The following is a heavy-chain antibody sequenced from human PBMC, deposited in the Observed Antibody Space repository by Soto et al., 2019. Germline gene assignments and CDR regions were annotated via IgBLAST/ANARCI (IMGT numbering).Heavy chain of an antibody. CDR2: VRGNGDPP. V-gene: IGHV3-64D*06. J-gene: IGHJ4*02. CDR3: VKSRGGNNFDFFD. D-gene: IGHD5-12*01. Sequence: GGSLRLSCSSSGFTFGSYAMHWVRHAPGKGLEYVSGVRGNGDPPFYADSVKGRFTISRDNSKNTLYLQMSGLSADDTAVYYCVKSRGGNNFDFFDWGQGALVTVSS. CDR1: GFTFGSYA.